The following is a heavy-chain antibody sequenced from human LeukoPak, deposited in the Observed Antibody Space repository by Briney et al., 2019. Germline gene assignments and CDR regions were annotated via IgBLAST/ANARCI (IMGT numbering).Heavy chain of an antibody. Sequence: GGSLRLSCAASGFTFSSYWIHWVRQAPGKGLVWVSRINSDGSSTTYADSVKGRFTISRDNAKNTLYLQMNSLRAEDTAVYYCARLLVYNSGGVAFDHWGQGTLVTVSS. CDR3: ARLLVYNSGGVAFDH. CDR1: GFTFSSYW. V-gene: IGHV3-74*01. D-gene: IGHD1-20*01. J-gene: IGHJ4*02. CDR2: INSDGSST.